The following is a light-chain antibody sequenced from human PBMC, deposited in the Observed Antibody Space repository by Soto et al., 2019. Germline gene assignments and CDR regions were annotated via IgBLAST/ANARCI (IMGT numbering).Light chain of an antibody. V-gene: IGKV1-33*01. CDR3: QQYDNLPT. Sequence: DIQMTQSPSSLSASVGDRVTTTCQASQDISNYLNWYQQKPGKAPKLLIYDASNLETGVPSRFSGSGSGTDFTFTISSLQPEDIATYYCQQYDNLPTFGGGTKVDSK. CDR1: QDISNY. J-gene: IGKJ4*01. CDR2: DAS.